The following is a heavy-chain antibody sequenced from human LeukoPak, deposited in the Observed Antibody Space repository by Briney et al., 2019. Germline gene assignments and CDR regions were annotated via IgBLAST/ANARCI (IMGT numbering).Heavy chain of an antibody. Sequence: GKSLRLSCTASGFTFSDYGMRWVRQPPGKGLEWVAIMWYDGSNKTYEDSVKGRFTISRDNSKNTLYLQMNSLRAEDTAVYYCARGVDYYENSGTIDYWGQGTLVTVSS. CDR2: MWYDGSNK. J-gene: IGHJ4*02. CDR3: ARGVDYYENSGTIDY. CDR1: GFTFSDYG. V-gene: IGHV3-33*01. D-gene: IGHD3-22*01.